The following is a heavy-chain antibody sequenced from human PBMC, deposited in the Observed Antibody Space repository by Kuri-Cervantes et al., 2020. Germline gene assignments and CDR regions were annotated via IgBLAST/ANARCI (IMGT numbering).Heavy chain of an antibody. CDR1: GFTFSHYG. J-gene: IGHJ4*02. CDR2: TRPDRSDK. CDR3: VGWLVNHFDY. Sequence: GESLKISCAASGFTFSHYGMNWVRQAPGKGLEWVAFTRPDRSDKYYADSVKGRFTISRDNSKNTLYLQMSSLRVEDTATYYCVGWLVNHFDYWGQGTLVTVSS. D-gene: IGHD3-3*01. V-gene: IGHV3-30*02.